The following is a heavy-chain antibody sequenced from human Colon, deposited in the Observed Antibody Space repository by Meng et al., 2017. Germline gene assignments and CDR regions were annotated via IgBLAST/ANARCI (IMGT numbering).Heavy chain of an antibody. D-gene: IGHD5-12*01. V-gene: IGHV3-21*01. J-gene: IGHJ5*02. CDR2: ITTRSAYI. Sequence: GGSLRLSCAASGFTFSSYSMIWVRQAPGKGLEWVAYITTRSAYIYYADSVKGRFTISRDNANNSLYLQMNSLRAEDTAVYYCARDSSGYDFQPWGQGTLVTVSS. CDR1: GFTFSSYS. CDR3: ARDSSGYDFQP.